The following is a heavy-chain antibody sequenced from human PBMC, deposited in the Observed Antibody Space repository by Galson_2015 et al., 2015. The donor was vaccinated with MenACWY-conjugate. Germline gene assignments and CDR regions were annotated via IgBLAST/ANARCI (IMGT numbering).Heavy chain of an antibody. D-gene: IGHD6-19*01. CDR3: ARDLEGAGCSCFDY. CDR1: GFSFSNYG. V-gene: IGHV3-33*01. CDR2: IWYDGSNK. Sequence: SLRLSCAASGFSFSNYGIHWVRQAPGKGLEWVAVIWYDGSNKYYADSVKGRFTISRDNSKNTLYLQMNSLRAEDTAVYFCARDLEGAGCSCFDYWGQGTLVTVSS. J-gene: IGHJ4*02.